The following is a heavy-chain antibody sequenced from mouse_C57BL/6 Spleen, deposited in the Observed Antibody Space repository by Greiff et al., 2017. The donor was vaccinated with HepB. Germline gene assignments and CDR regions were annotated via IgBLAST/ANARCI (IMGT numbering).Heavy chain of an antibody. D-gene: IGHD1-1*01. CDR2: ISDGGSYT. V-gene: IGHV5-4*01. CDR1: GFTFSSYA. Sequence: VQLQQSGGGLVKPGGSLKLSCAASGFTFSSYAMSWVRQTPEKRLEWVATISDGGSYTYYPDNVKGRFTISRDNAKNNLYLQMSHLKSEDTAMYYCARVGGGSSYWFAYWGQGTLVTVSA. CDR3: ARVGGGSSYWFAY. J-gene: IGHJ3*01.